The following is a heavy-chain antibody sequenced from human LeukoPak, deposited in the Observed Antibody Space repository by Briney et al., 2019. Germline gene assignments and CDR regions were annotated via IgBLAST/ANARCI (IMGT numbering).Heavy chain of an antibody. J-gene: IGHJ4*02. CDR3: ARVSAAMFFFFDY. D-gene: IGHD2-2*01. CDR1: GGSFSGYY. Sequence: SETLSLTCAVYGGSFSGYYWSWIRQPPGKGLEWIGEINHSGSTNYNPSLKSRVTISVDTSKNQFSLKLSSVTAADTAVYYCARVSAAMFFFFDYWGQGTLVTVSS. V-gene: IGHV4-34*01. CDR2: INHSGST.